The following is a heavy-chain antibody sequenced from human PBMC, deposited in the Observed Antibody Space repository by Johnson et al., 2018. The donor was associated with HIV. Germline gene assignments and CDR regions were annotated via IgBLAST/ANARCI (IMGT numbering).Heavy chain of an antibody. CDR2: IWDDGKNK. J-gene: IGHJ3*02. CDR1: GFSFSNHG. D-gene: IGHD1-1*01. Sequence: QVLLVESGGGLVQPGGSLRLSCAASGFSFSNHGMHWVRQAPGKGLEWVAFIWDDGKNKYYAPSVKGRFTISRDNAKNSLYLQMNSLRAEDTAVYYCARDPDGTTGTTYPDAAFDIWGQGTMVTVSS. CDR3: ARDPDGTTGTTYPDAAFDI. V-gene: IGHV3-33*01.